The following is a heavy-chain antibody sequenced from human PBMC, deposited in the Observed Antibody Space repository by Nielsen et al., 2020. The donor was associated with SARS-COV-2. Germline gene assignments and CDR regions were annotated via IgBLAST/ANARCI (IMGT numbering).Heavy chain of an antibody. V-gene: IGHV3-21*01. CDR3: ARLGTAAGLDY. CDR2: ISSSSSYI. J-gene: IGHJ4*02. CDR1: GFTFSSYS. D-gene: IGHD6-13*01. Sequence: GESLKISCAASGFTFSSYSMNWVRQAPGKGLEWVSSISSSSSYIYYADSVKGRFTISRDNAKNSLYLQMNSLRAEDTAVYDCARLGTAAGLDYWGQGTLVTVSS.